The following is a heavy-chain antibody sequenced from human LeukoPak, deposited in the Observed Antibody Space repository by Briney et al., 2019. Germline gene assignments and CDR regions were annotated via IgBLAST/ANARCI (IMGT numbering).Heavy chain of an antibody. CDR3: ARWAAVAGTRFDY. D-gene: IGHD6-19*01. J-gene: IGHJ4*02. CDR2: ISSTSYTI. V-gene: IGHV3-48*02. Sequence: GGSLRLSCAASGFTFSTYSMNWVRQGPGGGLEWVSCISSTSYTIYYADSVKGRFTISRDNAKNSLFLQMNSLRDEDTAVYYCARWAAVAGTRFDYWGQGTLVTVSS. CDR1: GFTFSTYS.